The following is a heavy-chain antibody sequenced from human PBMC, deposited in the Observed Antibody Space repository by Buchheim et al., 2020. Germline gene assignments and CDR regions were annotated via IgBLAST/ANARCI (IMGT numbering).Heavy chain of an antibody. CDR1: GFTFSAYA. V-gene: IGHV3-48*04. CDR2: ITSSSSTK. D-gene: IGHD5-18*01. Sequence: EVQLVESGGGLIQPGGSLRLSCAASGFTFSAYAMNWVRQAPGKGLEWVSYITSSSSTKSYTDSVKGRFTISRDNARNSLYLQMNSLRAEDTALYYCARDAGYSYGSNDYWGQGTL. CDR3: ARDAGYSYGSNDY. J-gene: IGHJ4*02.